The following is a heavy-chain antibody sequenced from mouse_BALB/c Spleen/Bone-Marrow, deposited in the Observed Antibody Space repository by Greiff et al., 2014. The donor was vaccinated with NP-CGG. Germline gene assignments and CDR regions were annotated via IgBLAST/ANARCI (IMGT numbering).Heavy chain of an antibody. CDR3: ARDSPYAMDY. J-gene: IGHJ4*01. CDR1: GFNIKDTY. CDR2: IDPANGNT. Sequence: VQLQQSGAELVKPGASVKLSCTASGFNIKDTYMHWVKQRPEQGLEWIGRIDPANGNTKYDPKFQGKATITADTSSNTAYLQLSSLASEDTAVYYCARDSPYAMDYWGQGTSVTVS. V-gene: IGHV14-3*02.